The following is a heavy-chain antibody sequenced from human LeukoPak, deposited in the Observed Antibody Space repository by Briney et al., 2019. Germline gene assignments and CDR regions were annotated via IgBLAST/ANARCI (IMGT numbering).Heavy chain of an antibody. V-gene: IGHV6-1*01. CDR2: TYLRSKWHN. CDR3: ARDRRSAQVTPFDY. D-gene: IGHD4-23*01. Sequence: SQTLSLTCAISGDSVSSSRAAWNWIRQSPSRGLEWLGRTYLRSKWHNDYAVPVRSRIIINADTSKNRFSLQLNSVTPEDTAVYYCARDRRSAQVTPFDYWGQGILVTVSS. CDR1: GDSVSSSRAA. J-gene: IGHJ4*02.